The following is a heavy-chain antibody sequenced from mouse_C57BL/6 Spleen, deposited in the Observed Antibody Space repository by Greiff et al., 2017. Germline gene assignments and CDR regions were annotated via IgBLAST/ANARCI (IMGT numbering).Heavy chain of an antibody. CDR1: GFNIKDYY. D-gene: IGHD1-1*01. J-gene: IGHJ2*01. Sequence: EVHLVESGAELVKPGASVKLSCTASGFNIKDYYMHWVKQRTEQGLEWIGRIDPEDGETKYAPKFQGKATITADTSSNTAYLQLSSLTSEDTAVYYCAREILRSSWDYFDYWGQGTTLTVSS. CDR3: AREILRSSWDYFDY. CDR2: IDPEDGET. V-gene: IGHV14-2*01.